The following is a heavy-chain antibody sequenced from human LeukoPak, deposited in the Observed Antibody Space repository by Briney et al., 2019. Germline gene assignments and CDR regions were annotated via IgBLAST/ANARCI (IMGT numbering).Heavy chain of an antibody. J-gene: IGHJ4*02. CDR2: ISWNSGSI. D-gene: IGHD1-26*01. Sequence: GGSLRLSCAAPGFTFDDYAMHWVRQAPGKGLEWVSGISWNSGSIGYADSVKGRFTISRDNSKNTLYLQMGSLRAEDMAVYYCARGQLSGSYYIDYWGQGTLVTVSS. V-gene: IGHV3-9*03. CDR1: GFTFDDYA. CDR3: ARGQLSGSYYIDY.